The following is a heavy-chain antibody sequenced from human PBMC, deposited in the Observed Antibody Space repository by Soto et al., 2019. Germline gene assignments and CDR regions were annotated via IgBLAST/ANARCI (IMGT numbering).Heavy chain of an antibody. CDR2: IYSGGST. D-gene: IGHD1-7*01. Sequence: GGSLRLSCAASGFTVSSNYMSWVRQAPGKGLEWVSVIYSGGSTYYADSVKGRFTISRDNSKNTLYLQMNSLRAEDTAVYYCARDLVTGTTEPFDYWGQGTLVTVSS. J-gene: IGHJ4*02. CDR1: GFTVSSNY. CDR3: ARDLVTGTTEPFDY. V-gene: IGHV3-66*01.